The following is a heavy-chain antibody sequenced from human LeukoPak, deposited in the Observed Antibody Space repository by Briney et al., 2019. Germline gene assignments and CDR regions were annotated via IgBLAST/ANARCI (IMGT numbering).Heavy chain of an antibody. CDR1: GFTFSSYA. D-gene: IGHD3-22*01. V-gene: IGHV3-23*01. Sequence: GSLRLSCAASGFTFSSYAMSWVRQAPGKGLEWVSAFSGSGGSTYYADSVKGRFTISRDNSKNTVYLQMNSLRAEDTAVYYCAREVYYYDSSGYYYSGGFGYWGQGTLVTVSS. CDR2: FSGSGGST. J-gene: IGHJ4*02. CDR3: AREVYYYDSSGYYYSGGFGY.